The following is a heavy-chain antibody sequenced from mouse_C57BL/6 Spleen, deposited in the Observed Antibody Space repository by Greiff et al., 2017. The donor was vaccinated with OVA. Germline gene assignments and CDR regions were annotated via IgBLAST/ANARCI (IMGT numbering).Heavy chain of an antibody. CDR1: GYTFTDYE. D-gene: IGHD2-2*01. Sequence: QVQLKESGAELVRPGASVTLSCKASGYTFTDYEMHWVKQTPVHGLEWIGAIDPATGGTAYNQQFKGKAILTADKSSSPAYMELRSLTSEDSAVYYCTKYYGYDGGFAYWGQGTLVTVSA. J-gene: IGHJ3*01. CDR3: TKYYGYDGGFAY. V-gene: IGHV1-15*01. CDR2: IDPATGGT.